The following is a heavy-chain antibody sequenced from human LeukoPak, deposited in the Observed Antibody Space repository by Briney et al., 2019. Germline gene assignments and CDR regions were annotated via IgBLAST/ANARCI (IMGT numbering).Heavy chain of an antibody. D-gene: IGHD5-18*01. CDR3: ARALPHRRLMDTTVEQHWFDP. J-gene: IGHJ5*02. Sequence: ASVKVSCKASGYTFTSYYMHWVRQASGQGLEWMGIINPSGDNTRYAQKFQARVTMTRDMSTSTVYMELSSLRFEDTAMYYCARALPHRRLMDTTVEQHWFDPWGQGTLVTVSS. V-gene: IGHV1-46*01. CDR2: INPSGDNT. CDR1: GYTFTSYY.